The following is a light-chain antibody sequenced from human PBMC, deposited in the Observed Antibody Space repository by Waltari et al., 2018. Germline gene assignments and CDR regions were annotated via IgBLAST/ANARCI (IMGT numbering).Light chain of an antibody. CDR1: QSVSSS. Sequence: EIVFTQSPATLSLFPGERATLSCRASQSVSSSLAWYRQKPGQAPRLLIYDSSIRATGIPARFSGSGSGTDFTLTISTLEPEDFAVYYCQQRRNWPSVTFGGGTKVEIK. J-gene: IGKJ4*01. V-gene: IGKV3-11*01. CDR2: DSS. CDR3: QQRRNWPSVT.